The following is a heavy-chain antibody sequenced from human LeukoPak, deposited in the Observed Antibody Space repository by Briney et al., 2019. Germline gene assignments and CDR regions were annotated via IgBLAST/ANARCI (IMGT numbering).Heavy chain of an antibody. Sequence: ASVKVSCKASGYTFTGYYMHWVRQAPGQGLEWMGWINPNSGGTNYAQKFQGRVTMTRDTSISTAYMELSRLRSDDTAVYYCARAGAVLLWFGESYSYYYYYMDVWGKGTTVTVSS. J-gene: IGHJ6*03. V-gene: IGHV1-2*02. CDR3: ARAGAVLLWFGESYSYYYYYMDV. D-gene: IGHD3-10*01. CDR2: INPNSGGT. CDR1: GYTFTGYY.